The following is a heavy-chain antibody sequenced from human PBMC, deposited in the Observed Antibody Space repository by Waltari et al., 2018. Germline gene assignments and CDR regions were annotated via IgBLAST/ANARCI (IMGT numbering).Heavy chain of an antibody. CDR2: IIPIFGTA. Sequence: QVQLVQSGAEVKKPGSSVTVSCKASGGTFSSYAISWVRQAPGQGLEWMGGIIPIFGTANYAQKFQGRVTITADESTSTAYMELSSLRSEDTAVYYCARLAGAYCSGGSCSQDYWGQGTLVTVSS. J-gene: IGHJ4*02. CDR3: ARLAGAYCSGGSCSQDY. CDR1: GGTFSSYA. V-gene: IGHV1-69*12. D-gene: IGHD2-15*01.